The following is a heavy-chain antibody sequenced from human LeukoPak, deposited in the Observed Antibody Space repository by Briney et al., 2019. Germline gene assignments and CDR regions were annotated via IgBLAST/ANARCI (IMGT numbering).Heavy chain of an antibody. D-gene: IGHD3-22*01. Sequence: SQTLSLTCAISGDSVPSNSAAWNWIRQSPSRGLEWLGRTYYRSKWYNDYAVSVKSRITINPDTSKNQFSLQLNSVTPEDTAVYYCARDRYYDSSGYYPRFDYWGQGTLVTVSS. CDR2: TYYRSKWYN. V-gene: IGHV6-1*01. CDR1: GDSVPSNSAA. CDR3: ARDRYYDSSGYYPRFDY. J-gene: IGHJ4*02.